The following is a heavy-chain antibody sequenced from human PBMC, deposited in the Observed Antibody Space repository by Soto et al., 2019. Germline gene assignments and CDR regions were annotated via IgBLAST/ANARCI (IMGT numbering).Heavy chain of an antibody. D-gene: IGHD1-26*01. CDR1: GDSISRYY. V-gene: IGHV4-59*08. CDR2: MYHSGSA. Sequence: QVQLQESGPGLVKPSETLSLTCTVSGDSISRYYWSWIRQPPGKELEWIGYMYHSGSANYNPSLKSRVHTAVDTSKNQFSLNLNSVTAADTAVYYCARHLIVGSATSKFYYGMDVWGQGTTVTVSS. J-gene: IGHJ6*02. CDR3: ARHLIVGSATSKFYYGMDV.